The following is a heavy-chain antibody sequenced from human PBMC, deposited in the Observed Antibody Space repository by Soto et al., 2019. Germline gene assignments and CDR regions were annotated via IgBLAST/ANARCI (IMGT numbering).Heavy chain of an antibody. CDR2: MNPNSGNT. Sequence: ASVKVSCKASGYTFTSYDINWVRQATGQGLEWMGWMNPNSGNTGYAQKFQGRVTMTRNTSISTAYMELSSLRSEDTAVYYCARGARSKYYGSGSSLTYYYYMDVWGKGTTVTVSS. D-gene: IGHD3-10*01. V-gene: IGHV1-8*01. J-gene: IGHJ6*03. CDR1: GYTFTSYD. CDR3: ARGARSKYYGSGSSLTYYYYMDV.